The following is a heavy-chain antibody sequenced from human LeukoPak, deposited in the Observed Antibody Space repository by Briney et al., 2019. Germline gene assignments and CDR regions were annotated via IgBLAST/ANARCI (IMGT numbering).Heavy chain of an antibody. CDR1: GLSFSTSW. D-gene: IGHD1-1*01. CDR3: AKDMSHSHWNYYYGMDV. V-gene: IGHV3-7*03. J-gene: IGHJ6*02. CDR2: INPDESEK. Sequence: GGSLRLSCAVSGLSFSTSWMDWVRQAPGKGLEWVASINPDESEKYSADSVKGRFTISRDNAKNSLYLQMNSLRAEDTALYYCAKDMSHSHWNYYYGMDVWGQGTTVTVSS.